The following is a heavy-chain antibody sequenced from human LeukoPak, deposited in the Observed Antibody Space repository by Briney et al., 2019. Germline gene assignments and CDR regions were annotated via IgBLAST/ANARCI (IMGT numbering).Heavy chain of an antibody. D-gene: IGHD2-2*03. CDR2: INSAGSST. V-gene: IGHV3-74*01. Sequence: GGSLRLSCTTSGFTFDNYWMHWVRQAPGKGLVWVSCINSAGSSTNCADSVKGRFTISRDIAKNTLSLQMNSLRAEDTAVYYCARSLDITHWGQGTLVTV. CDR3: ARSLDITH. J-gene: IGHJ4*02. CDR1: GFTFDNYW.